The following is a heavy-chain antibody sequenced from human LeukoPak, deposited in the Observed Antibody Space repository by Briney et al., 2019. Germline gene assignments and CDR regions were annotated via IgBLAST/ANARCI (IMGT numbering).Heavy chain of an antibody. CDR2: IWYDGSNK. CDR1: GFTLSSYG. J-gene: IGHJ4*02. CDR3: ARGERASFPSLDY. V-gene: IGHV3-33*01. Sequence: GGSLRLSCAASGFTLSSYGMHWVRQAPGKGLEWVAVIWYDGSNKYYADSAKGRFTISRDNSKNTLYLQMNSLRAEDTAVYYCARGERASFPSLDYWGQGTLVTVSS. D-gene: IGHD1-1*01.